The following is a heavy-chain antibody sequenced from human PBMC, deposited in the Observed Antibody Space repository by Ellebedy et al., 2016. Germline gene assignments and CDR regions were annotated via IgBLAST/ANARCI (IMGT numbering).Heavy chain of an antibody. CDR3: ARGGGGSAVAMGV. V-gene: IGHV3-74*01. Sequence: GESLKISCAASGFTFSSYWMHWFRQVPGKGLVWVSRINTDGSSTNYADSVKGRFTISRDNAKNTLFLQMNSLRAEDTAVYYCARGGGGSAVAMGVWGQGTTVTVSS. CDR2: INTDGSST. CDR1: GFTFSSYW. J-gene: IGHJ6*02. D-gene: IGHD6-13*01.